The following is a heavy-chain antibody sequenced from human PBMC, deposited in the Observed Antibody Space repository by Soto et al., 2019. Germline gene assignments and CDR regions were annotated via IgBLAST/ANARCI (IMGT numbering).Heavy chain of an antibody. CDR2: ISGSGDSA. D-gene: IGHD6-19*01. CDR3: GKERRGSGWSVCNY. V-gene: IGHV3-23*01. J-gene: IGHJ4*02. Sequence: VQLLESGGGLVQPGGSLRLSCAASGFTIRDYAMNWVRQAPGKGLEWVSDISGSGDSARYADSVRGRFTISRDNSRNTLYLQMNSLRVDDTAVYYCGKERRGSGWSVCNYWGQGTLVTVSS. CDR1: GFTIRDYA.